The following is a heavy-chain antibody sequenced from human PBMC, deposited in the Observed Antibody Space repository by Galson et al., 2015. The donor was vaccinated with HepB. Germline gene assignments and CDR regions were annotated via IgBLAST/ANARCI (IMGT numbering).Heavy chain of an antibody. D-gene: IGHD3-22*01. CDR3: ARENIPYDLPFDY. Sequence: SLRLSCAASGFTFSSYAMHWVRQAPGKGLEWVAVISYDGSNKYYADSVKDRFTISRDNSKNTLYLQMNSLRAEDTAVYYCARENIPYDLPFDYWGQGTLVTVSS. V-gene: IGHV3-30-3*01. CDR1: GFTFSSYA. J-gene: IGHJ4*02. CDR2: ISYDGSNK.